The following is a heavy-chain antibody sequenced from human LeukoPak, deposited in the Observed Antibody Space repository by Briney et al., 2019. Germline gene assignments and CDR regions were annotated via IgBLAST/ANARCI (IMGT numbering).Heavy chain of an antibody. J-gene: IGHJ5*02. CDR3: ARDWDCSSTSCSPFWFDP. CDR1: GYTFTSYA. V-gene: IGHV7-4-1*02. Sequence: ASVKVSCKASGYTFTSYAMNWVRQAPGQGLEWMGWINTNTGNPTYAQGFTGRFVFSLDTSVSTAYLQFSSLKAEDTAVYYCARDWDCSSTSCSPFWFDPWGQGTLVTVSS. CDR2: INTNTGNP. D-gene: IGHD2-2*01.